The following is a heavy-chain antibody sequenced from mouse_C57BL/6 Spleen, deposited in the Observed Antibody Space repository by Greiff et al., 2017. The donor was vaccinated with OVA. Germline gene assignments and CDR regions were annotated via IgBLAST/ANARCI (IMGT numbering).Heavy chain of an antibody. CDR3: ERWYCGSSYLYYMDY. CDR2: IDPGDGDT. V-gene: IGHV1-82*01. D-gene: IGHD1-1*01. J-gene: IGHJ4*01. Sequence: VQLQESGPELVKPGASVKISCKASGYAFSSSWMNWVKQRPGQGLEWIGGIDPGDGDTNYNGKFKGKATLTADKSSSTAYMQLSSLTSEDSAVYSGERWYCGSSYLYYMDYWGQGTSVTVSS. CDR1: GYAFSSSW.